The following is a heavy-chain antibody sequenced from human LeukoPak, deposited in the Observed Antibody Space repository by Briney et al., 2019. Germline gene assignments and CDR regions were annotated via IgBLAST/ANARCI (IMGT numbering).Heavy chain of an antibody. J-gene: IGHJ4*02. V-gene: IGHV1-2*02. CDR2: INPNSGGT. CDR1: GYTFTGYY. Sequence: ASVKVSCKASGYTFTGYYMHWVRQAPGQGLEWMGWINPNSGGTNYAQKLQGRVTMTTDTSTSTAYMELRSLRSDDTAVYYCARNLATVVKALDYWGQGTLVTVSS. CDR3: ARNLATVVKALDY. D-gene: IGHD4-23*01.